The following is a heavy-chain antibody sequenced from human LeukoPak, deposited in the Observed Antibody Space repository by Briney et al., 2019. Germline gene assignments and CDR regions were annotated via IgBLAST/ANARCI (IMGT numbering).Heavy chain of an antibody. CDR3: AKEGLRFLEWLLPNFDY. V-gene: IGHV3-30*18. CDR2: ISYDGSNK. CDR1: GFTFSSYG. D-gene: IGHD3-3*01. J-gene: IGHJ4*02. Sequence: PGRSLRLSCAASGFTFSSYGMHWVRQAPGKGLEWVAVISYDGSNKYYADSVKGRFTISGDNSKNTLYLQMNSLRAEDTAVYYCAKEGLRFLEWLLPNFDYWGQGTLVTVSS.